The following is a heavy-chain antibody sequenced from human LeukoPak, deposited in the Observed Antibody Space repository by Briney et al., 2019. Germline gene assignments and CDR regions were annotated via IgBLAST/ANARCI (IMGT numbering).Heavy chain of an antibody. J-gene: IGHJ1*01. CDR2: ISNTGNTI. CDR1: GFAYSDYY. D-gene: IGHD3-3*01. Sequence: GGSLRLSCAASGFAYSDYYMSWIRQAPGKGLEWVSYISNTGNTIYYADSVKGRFTISRDNAKNLLYLQMNSLRAEDTAVYYCATVPRIWSGYYTSEYFQHWGQGTLVTVSS. V-gene: IGHV3-11*01. CDR3: ATVPRIWSGYYTSEYFQH.